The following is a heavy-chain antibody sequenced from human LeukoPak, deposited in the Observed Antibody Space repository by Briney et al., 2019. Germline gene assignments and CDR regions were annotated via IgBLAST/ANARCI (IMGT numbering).Heavy chain of an antibody. V-gene: IGHV4-61*02. Sequence: TSETLSLTCTVSGGSISSGSYYWSWIRQPAGKGLEWIGRIYTSGSTNYNPSLKSRVTISVDTSKNQFSLKLSSVTAADTAVYYCARGYSSGWYYFDYWGQGTLVTVSS. D-gene: IGHD6-19*01. CDR2: IYTSGST. CDR1: GGSISSGSYY. CDR3: ARGYSSGWYYFDY. J-gene: IGHJ4*02.